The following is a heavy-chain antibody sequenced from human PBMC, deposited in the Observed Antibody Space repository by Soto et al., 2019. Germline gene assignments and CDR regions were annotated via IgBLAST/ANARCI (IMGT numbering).Heavy chain of an antibody. CDR2: INPRGVSA. V-gene: IGHV1-46*01. CDR1: GGTFSSYA. Sequence: ASVKVSCKASGGTFSSYAMHWVRQAPGQGLEWMGIINPRGVSASYAQKFQGRVTMTRDTSTSTFYMELSSLRSEDTAVYYCARGRDRTYYYDSTPPAGAFDIWGQGTMVTVSS. J-gene: IGHJ3*02. D-gene: IGHD3-22*01. CDR3: ARGRDRTYYYDSTPPAGAFDI.